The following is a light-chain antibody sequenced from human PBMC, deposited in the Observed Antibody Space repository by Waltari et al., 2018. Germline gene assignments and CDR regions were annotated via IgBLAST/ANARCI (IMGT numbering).Light chain of an antibody. J-gene: IGLJ3*02. Sequence: QSVLTQPPSASGAPGQEVSISCSGGSTTITNYVFWYQQFPGTAPKLIVHKDYERPYGVPDRFSASKSGTSASLAISGLRSDDEADYYCATWDDSLNGWVFGGGTKLTVL. CDR2: KDY. CDR1: STTITNY. CDR3: ATWDDSLNGWV. V-gene: IGLV1-47*01.